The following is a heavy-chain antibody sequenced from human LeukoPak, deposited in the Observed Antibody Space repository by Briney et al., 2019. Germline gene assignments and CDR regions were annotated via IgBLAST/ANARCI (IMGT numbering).Heavy chain of an antibody. V-gene: IGHV4-39*01. CDR3: AKSGGYGLIDY. CDR1: GASLSGSGYY. J-gene: IGHJ4*02. CDR2: IYSSGST. Sequence: SETLSLTCAVSGASLSGSGYYWGWIRQPPGTGLEWIGSIYSSGSTYYNASLQSRVTISIETSKNQISLRLNSVTAADTAMYYCAKSGGYGLIDYWGQGTLVTVSS. D-gene: IGHD1-26*01.